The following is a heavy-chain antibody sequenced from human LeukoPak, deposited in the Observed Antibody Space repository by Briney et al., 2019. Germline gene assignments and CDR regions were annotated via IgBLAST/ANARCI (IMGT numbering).Heavy chain of an antibody. Sequence: SETLSLTCTVSGYSIGSGYYWGWLRQPPGKGLEWIGNIYYSGNTFYNPSLKSRVTISVDTSKNQFSLKLSSVTAADTAVYYCARLLGLWFGELRWFDPWGQGTLVTVSS. CDR3: ARLLGLWFGELRWFDP. D-gene: IGHD3-10*01. CDR1: GYSIGSGYY. CDR2: IYYSGNT. V-gene: IGHV4-38-2*02. J-gene: IGHJ5*02.